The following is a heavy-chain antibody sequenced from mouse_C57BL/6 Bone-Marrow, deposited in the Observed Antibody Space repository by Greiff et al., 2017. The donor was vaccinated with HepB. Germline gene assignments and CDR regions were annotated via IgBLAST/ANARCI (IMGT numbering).Heavy chain of an antibody. J-gene: IGHJ1*03. CDR2: INPNYGTT. CDR1: GYSFTDYN. CDR3: AREDYYGSSYWYFDV. Sequence: VQLKESGPELVKPGASVKISCKASGYSFTDYNMNWVKQSNGKSLEWIGVINPNYGTTSYNQKFKGKATLTVDQSSSTAYMQLNSLTSEDSAVYYCAREDYYGSSYWYFDVWGTGTTVTVSS. V-gene: IGHV1-39*01. D-gene: IGHD1-1*01.